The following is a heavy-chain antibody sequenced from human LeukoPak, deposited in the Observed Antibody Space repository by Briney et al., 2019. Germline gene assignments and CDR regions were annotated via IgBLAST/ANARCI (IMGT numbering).Heavy chain of an antibody. CDR2: IYYSGST. CDR3: ARGGYDFWSGPQRGFDY. CDR1: GDSISSYY. Sequence: PSETLSLTCTVSGDSISSYYWSWIRQPPGKGLEWIGYIYYSGSTSYKPSLKSRVTISVDTSKNQFSLKLSSVTAADTAVYYCARGGYDFWSGPQRGFDYWGQGTLVTVSS. D-gene: IGHD3-3*01. V-gene: IGHV4-59*01. J-gene: IGHJ4*02.